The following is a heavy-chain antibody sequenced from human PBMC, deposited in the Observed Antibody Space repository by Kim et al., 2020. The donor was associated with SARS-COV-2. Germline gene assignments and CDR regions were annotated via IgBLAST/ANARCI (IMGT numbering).Heavy chain of an antibody. D-gene: IGHD3-16*01. CDR1: GYTFTSYY. CDR2: INPSGGST. V-gene: IGHV1-46*01. Sequence: ASVKVSCKASGYTFTSYYMHWVRQAPGQGLEWMGIINPSGGSTSYAQKFQGRVTMTRDTSTSTVFMELSSLRSEDTAVYYCARARAPRGGAPYYYYGMDVWGQGTTVTVSS. CDR3: ARARAPRGGAPYYYYGMDV. J-gene: IGHJ6*02.